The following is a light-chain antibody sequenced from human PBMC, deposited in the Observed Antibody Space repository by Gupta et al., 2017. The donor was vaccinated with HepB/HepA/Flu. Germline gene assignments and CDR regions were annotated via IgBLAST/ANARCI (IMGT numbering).Light chain of an antibody. J-gene: IGLJ1*01. CDR2: EVN. CDR3: SSHTSINTYV. Sequence: QSALTQPPSVSGSPGPSVTISCTGTNSDVGNYNRVSWYRQSPGTAPKVIIYEVNNRPSGVPDRFSGSKSGNTASLTISGLQAEDEAEYYCSSHTSINTYVLGTGTKVTVL. CDR1: NSDVGNYNR. V-gene: IGLV2-18*02.